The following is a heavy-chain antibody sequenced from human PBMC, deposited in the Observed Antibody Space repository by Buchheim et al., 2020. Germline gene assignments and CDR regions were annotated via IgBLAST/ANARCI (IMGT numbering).Heavy chain of an antibody. CDR3: ARSYCSGGSCYYQNDWYFDL. CDR1: GGSISSGGYY. CDR2: IYYSGST. Sequence: QVQLQESGPGLVKPSQTLSLTCTVSGGSISSGGYYWSWIRQHPGKGLEWIGYIYYSGSTYYNPSLKRRVTISVDTSKNQVSLKLSSVTAADTAVYYCARSYCSGGSCYYQNDWYFDLWGRGTL. J-gene: IGHJ2*01. D-gene: IGHD2-15*01. V-gene: IGHV4-31*03.